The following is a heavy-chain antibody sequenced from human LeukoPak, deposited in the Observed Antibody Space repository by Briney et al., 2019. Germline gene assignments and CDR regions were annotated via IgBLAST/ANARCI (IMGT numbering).Heavy chain of an antibody. J-gene: IGHJ4*02. Sequence: GGSLRLSCAASGFTFSNYWMFWVRQVPGKGLVWVPRINTDGSSTTYADSVKGRFTISRDNAKNTLYLQMNSLRAEDTALYYCAKVLNGGNGYYFDYWGQGTLVTVSS. V-gene: IGHV3-74*01. CDR1: GFTFSNYW. D-gene: IGHD4-23*01. CDR2: INTDGSST. CDR3: AKVLNGGNGYYFDY.